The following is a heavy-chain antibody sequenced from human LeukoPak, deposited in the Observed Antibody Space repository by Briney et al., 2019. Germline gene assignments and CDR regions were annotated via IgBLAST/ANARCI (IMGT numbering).Heavy chain of an antibody. V-gene: IGHV3-23*01. D-gene: IGHD1-1*01. J-gene: IGHJ4*02. Sequence: GGSLRLSCAASGFTFTNYAMTWVRQAPGKGLECVSVISGSGSNTDYADSVKGRFTISRDNSKNTLSLQMSSLRAEDTAIYYCAKLVGTGTPPTDYWGQGTLVTVSS. CDR2: ISGSGSNT. CDR3: AKLVGTGTPPTDY. CDR1: GFTFTNYA.